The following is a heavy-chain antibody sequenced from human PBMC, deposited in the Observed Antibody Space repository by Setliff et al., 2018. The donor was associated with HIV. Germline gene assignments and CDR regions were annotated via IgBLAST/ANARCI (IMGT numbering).Heavy chain of an antibody. CDR3: ARAPFYYGSGSYQTFDY. J-gene: IGHJ4*02. V-gene: IGHV4-31*03. CDR2: IYYSGST. CDR1: GASINSGSYY. D-gene: IGHD3-10*01. Sequence: LSLTCSVSGASINSGSYYWTWIRQHPGKGLEWIGYIYYSGSTYYNPSLKSRLAMSLDTSSNQFSLKLRSVTAADTAVYYCARAPFYYGSGSYQTFDYWGQGTLVTVSS.